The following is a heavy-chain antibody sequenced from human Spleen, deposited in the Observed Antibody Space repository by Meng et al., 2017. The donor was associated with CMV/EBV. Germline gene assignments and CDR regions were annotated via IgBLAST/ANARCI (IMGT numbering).Heavy chain of an antibody. CDR1: GFSFSTYT. CDR2: ISSSRSYI. CDR3: ARGYVGGYCSGGSCYSIHRGMDV. D-gene: IGHD2-15*01. Sequence: GGSLRLSCAPSGFSFSTYTMHWVRQAPGKGLEWVSSISSSRSYIYYADSVKGRFTISRDNAKNSLYLQMTSLRAADTAVYYCARGYVGGYCSGGSCYSIHRGMDVWGQGTTVTVSS. V-gene: IGHV3-21*04. J-gene: IGHJ6*02.